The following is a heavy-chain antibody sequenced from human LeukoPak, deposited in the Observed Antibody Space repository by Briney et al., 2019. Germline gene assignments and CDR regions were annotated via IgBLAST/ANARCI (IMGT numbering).Heavy chain of an antibody. CDR3: AKDPLRYCSSTSCHQYFDY. D-gene: IGHD2-2*01. CDR1: GFTFSSYG. V-gene: IGHV3-30*18. Sequence: PGGSLRLSCAASGFTFSSYGMHWVRQAPGKGLEWVAVISYDGSNKYYADSVKGRFTISRDNSKNTLYLQMNSLRAGDTAVYYCAKDPLRYCSSTSCHQYFDYWGQGTLVTVSS. J-gene: IGHJ4*02. CDR2: ISYDGSNK.